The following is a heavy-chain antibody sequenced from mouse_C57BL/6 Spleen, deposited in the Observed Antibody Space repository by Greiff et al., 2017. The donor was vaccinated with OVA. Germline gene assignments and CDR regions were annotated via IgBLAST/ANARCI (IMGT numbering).Heavy chain of an antibody. J-gene: IGHJ1*03. Sequence: QVQLQQPGAELVRPGSSVKLSCKASGYTFTSYWMHWVKQRPIQGLEWIGNIDPSDSETHYNQKFKDKATLTEDKYSSTDYRLSSRLTSEDYAVYFCARFYYGSSFDVGGTGTTSTVSS. V-gene: IGHV1-52*01. D-gene: IGHD1-1*01. CDR1: GYTFTSYW. CDR3: ARFYYGSSFDV. CDR2: IDPSDSET.